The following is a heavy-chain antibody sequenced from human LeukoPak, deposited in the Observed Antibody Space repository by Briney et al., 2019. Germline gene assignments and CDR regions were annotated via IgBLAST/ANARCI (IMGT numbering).Heavy chain of an antibody. CDR2: IYYSGST. V-gene: IGHV4-59*12. CDR1: GGSISSYY. CDR3: ARGIIGGLLWLHPPLHYMDV. J-gene: IGHJ6*03. Sequence: SETLSLTCTVSGGSISSYYWSWIRQPPGKGLEWIGYIYYSGSTNYNPSLKSRVTISVDTSKNQFSLKLSSVTAADTAVYYCARGIIGGLLWLHPPLHYMDVWGKGTTVTVSS. D-gene: IGHD5-12*01.